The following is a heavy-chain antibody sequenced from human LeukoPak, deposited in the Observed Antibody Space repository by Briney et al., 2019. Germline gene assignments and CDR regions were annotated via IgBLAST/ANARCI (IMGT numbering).Heavy chain of an antibody. V-gene: IGHV1-69*05. CDR2: IIPIFGTA. CDR3: AREYYYDSSGYSPYYFDY. D-gene: IGHD3-22*01. J-gene: IGHJ4*02. CDR1: GGTFSSYA. Sequence: GASVKVSCXASGGTFSSYAISWVRQAPGQGLEWMGRIIPIFGTANYAQKFQGRVTITTDESTSTAYMELSSLRSEDTAVYYCAREYYYDSSGYSPYYFDYWGQGTLVTVSS.